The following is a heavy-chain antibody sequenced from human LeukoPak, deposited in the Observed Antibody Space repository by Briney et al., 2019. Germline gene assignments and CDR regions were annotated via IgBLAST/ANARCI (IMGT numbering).Heavy chain of an antibody. J-gene: IGHJ4*02. CDR3: ARFGYYYDSSGYYEKYYFDY. CDR1: GYSISSGYY. Sequence: SETLSLTCAVSGYSISSGYYWGWIRQPPGKGLEWIESIYHSGSTYYNLSLKSRVTISVDTSTNEFSLKLRSVTAADTAVYFCARFGYYYDSSGYYEKYYFDYWGRGTLVTVSS. V-gene: IGHV4-38-2*01. D-gene: IGHD3-22*01. CDR2: IYHSGST.